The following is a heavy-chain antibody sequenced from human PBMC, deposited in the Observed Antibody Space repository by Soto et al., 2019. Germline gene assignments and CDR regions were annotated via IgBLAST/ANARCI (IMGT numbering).Heavy chain of an antibody. CDR3: ARAAGEGGYCSGGRCYLLDY. CDR1: GYTFTSYY. J-gene: IGHJ4*02. D-gene: IGHD2-15*01. V-gene: IGHV1-46*01. Sequence: QVQLVQSGAEVKKPGASVKVSCKASGYTFTSYYMHWVRQAPGQGLEWMGIINPSGGSTSYAQKFQGRVTMTRDTSTSTVYMELSSLRSEDTAVYYCARAAGEGGYCSGGRCYLLDYWGQGTLVTVSS. CDR2: INPSGGST.